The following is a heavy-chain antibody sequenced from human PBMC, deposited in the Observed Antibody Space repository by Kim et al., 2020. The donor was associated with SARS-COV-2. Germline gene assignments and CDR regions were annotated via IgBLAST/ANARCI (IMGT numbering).Heavy chain of an antibody. J-gene: IGHJ4*02. D-gene: IGHD4-4*01. CDR1: GYTFTAYA. V-gene: IGHV7-4-1*02. CDR2: INTNTGNP. Sequence: ASVKVSCKASGYTFTAYAMNWVRQAPGQGLEWMGWINTNTGNPAYAQGFTGQFVFSLDTSASTAYLQITNLKAEDTAVYYCARNKYGSNCTFDYWGQGTLVTVSP. CDR3: ARNKYGSNCTFDY.